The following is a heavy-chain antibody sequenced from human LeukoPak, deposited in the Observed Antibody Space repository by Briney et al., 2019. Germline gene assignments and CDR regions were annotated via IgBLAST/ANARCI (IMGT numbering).Heavy chain of an antibody. CDR3: ARDGFGSSDYYYYCGMDV. Sequence: ASVKVSCKASGYTFTSYGISWVRQAPGQGLEWMGWISAYNGNTNYAQKLQGRVTMATDTSTSTAYMELRSLRSDDTAVYYCARDGFGSSDYYYYCGMDVWGQGTTVTVSS. V-gene: IGHV1-18*01. CDR2: ISAYNGNT. D-gene: IGHD2-2*01. CDR1: GYTFTSYG. J-gene: IGHJ6*02.